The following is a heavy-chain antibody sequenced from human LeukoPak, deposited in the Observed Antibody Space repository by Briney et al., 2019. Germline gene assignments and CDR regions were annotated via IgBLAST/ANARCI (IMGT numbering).Heavy chain of an antibody. CDR2: IYSGGST. D-gene: IGHD2-2*02. J-gene: IGHJ4*02. CDR3: ARSAGYYSSSSCYRGFDY. V-gene: IGHV3-66*01. Sequence: PGGSLRLSCAASGLTVSSNYMSWVRQAPGKGLEWVSVIYSGGSTYYADSVKGRFTISRDNSKNTLYLQMNSLRAEDTAVYYCARSAGYYSSSSCYRGFDYWGQGTLVTVSS. CDR1: GLTVSSNY.